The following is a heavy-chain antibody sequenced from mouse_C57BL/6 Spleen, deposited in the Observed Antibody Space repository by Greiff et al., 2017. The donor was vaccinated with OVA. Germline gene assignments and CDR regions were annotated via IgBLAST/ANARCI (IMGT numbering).Heavy chain of an antibody. CDR3: VRGCDCGDFAY. V-gene: IGHV1-76*01. Sequence: QVQLQQSGAELVRPGASVKLSCKASGYTFTDYYINWVKQRPGQGLEWIARIYPGSGNTYYNEKFKGKATLTADKSSSTAYMQLSSLTSEDSAVLSCVRGCDCGDFAYWGQGTTVTVSA. J-gene: IGHJ3*01. CDR1: GYTFTDYY. D-gene: IGHD2-4*01. CDR2: IYPGSGNT.